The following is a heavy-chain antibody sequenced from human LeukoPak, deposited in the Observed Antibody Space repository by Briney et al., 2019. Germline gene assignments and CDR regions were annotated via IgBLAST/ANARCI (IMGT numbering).Heavy chain of an antibody. J-gene: IGHJ4*02. CDR3: ARRNWNYDGGIFY. V-gene: IGHV4-34*01. Sequence: SETLSLTWAVYGGCFSGYYWSWIRQPPGKGLEWIGEINHSGSTNYNPSLKSRVTISVDTSKNQFSLKLSSVTAADTAVYYCARRNWNYDGGIFYWGQGTLVTVSS. CDR2: INHSGST. D-gene: IGHD1-7*01. CDR1: GGCFSGYY.